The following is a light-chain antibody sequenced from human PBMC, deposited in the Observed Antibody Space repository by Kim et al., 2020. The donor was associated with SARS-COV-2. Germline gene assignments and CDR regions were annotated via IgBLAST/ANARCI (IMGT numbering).Light chain of an antibody. Sequence: STGERATRSCRASQSVSSSYLAWYQQKPGQAPRLLIYGASSRATGIPDRFSGSGSGTDFTLTISRLEPEDFAVYYCQQYGSSPRTFGQGTKVDIK. CDR3: QQYGSSPRT. J-gene: IGKJ1*01. V-gene: IGKV3-20*01. CDR2: GAS. CDR1: QSVSSSY.